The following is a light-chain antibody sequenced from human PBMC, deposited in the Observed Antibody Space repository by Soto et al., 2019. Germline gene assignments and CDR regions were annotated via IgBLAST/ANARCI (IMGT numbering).Light chain of an antibody. CDR1: QSISRN. J-gene: IGKJ3*01. V-gene: IGKV3-15*01. CDR2: GAS. CDR3: QQYNNWPFT. Sequence: EIVMTQSPATLSVSPGEGATLSCRASQSISRNLAWYQQKPGQAPRLLIYGASARATGIPARFSGSGSGKDFTLTISSLQSEDFAVYYCQQYNNWPFTFGPGTKVDIK.